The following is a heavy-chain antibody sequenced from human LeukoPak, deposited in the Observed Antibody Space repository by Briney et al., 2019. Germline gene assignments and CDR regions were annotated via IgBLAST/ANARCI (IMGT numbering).Heavy chain of an antibody. Sequence: GRSLRLSCAASGFTFDDYAMHWVRQAPGKGLEWVSGISWNSGSIGYADSVKGRFTISRDNAKNSLYLQMNSLRAEDMALYYCAKSGGIAAAGTGGYFDYWGQGTLVTVSS. V-gene: IGHV3-9*03. CDR1: GFTFDDYA. CDR2: ISWNSGSI. J-gene: IGHJ4*02. CDR3: AKSGGIAAAGTGGYFDY. D-gene: IGHD6-13*01.